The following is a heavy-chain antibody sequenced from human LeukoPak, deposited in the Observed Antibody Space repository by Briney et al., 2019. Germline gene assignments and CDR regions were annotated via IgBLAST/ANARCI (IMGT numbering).Heavy chain of an antibody. CDR1: GGSISRHY. D-gene: IGHD3-3*01. CDR2: IYYSGST. Sequence: SETLSPTCTVAGGSISRHYWSWIRQPPGKGLEWIGYIYYSGSTNYNPSLKSRVTISVDTSKHQFSLKLSSVTAAEPAVYYCARVGHDFWGGIYYYHYMDVWGKGTTVTVSS. CDR3: ARVGHDFWGGIYYYHYMDV. V-gene: IGHV4-59*11. J-gene: IGHJ6*03.